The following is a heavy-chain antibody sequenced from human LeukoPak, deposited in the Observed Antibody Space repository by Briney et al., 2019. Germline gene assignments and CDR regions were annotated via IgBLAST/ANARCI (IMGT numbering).Heavy chain of an antibody. CDR2: ISGSGGST. V-gene: IGHV3-23*01. Sequence: GGSLRLSCAASGFTFSTYPISWVRQAPGKGLEWVSAISGSGGSTYYADSVKGRFTISRDNSKNTLYLQMNSLRAEDTAVYYCAHISSSWPDYWGQGTLVTVSS. J-gene: IGHJ4*02. CDR3: AHISSSWPDY. CDR1: GFTFSTYP. D-gene: IGHD6-13*01.